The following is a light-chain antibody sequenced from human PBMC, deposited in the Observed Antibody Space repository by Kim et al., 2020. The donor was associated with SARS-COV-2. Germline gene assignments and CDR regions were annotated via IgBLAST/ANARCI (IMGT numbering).Light chain of an antibody. Sequence: EIVMTQSPATLSVSPGERATLSCRASQCVSSNLAWYQQKPGQAPWLLIYGASTRATGIPARCSGSGSGIEFTLTISSLQSEDFAVYYCPQYTNWTPTFGQGTKLEIK. J-gene: IGKJ1*01. CDR3: PQYTNWTPT. V-gene: IGKV3-15*01. CDR1: QCVSSN. CDR2: GAS.